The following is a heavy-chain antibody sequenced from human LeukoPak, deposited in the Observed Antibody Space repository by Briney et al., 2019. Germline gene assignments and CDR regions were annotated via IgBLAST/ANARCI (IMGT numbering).Heavy chain of an antibody. D-gene: IGHD3-22*01. J-gene: IGHJ4*02. CDR2: IKQDGSEK. CDR3: AREAPDYYDSSGYDY. CDR1: GFTFSSYS. Sequence: GGSLRLSCAASGFTFSSYSMNWVRQAPGKGLEWVANIKQDGSEKYYVDSVKGRFTISRDNAKNSLYLQMNSLRAEDTAVYYCAREAPDYYDSSGYDYWGQGTLVTVSS. V-gene: IGHV3-7*01.